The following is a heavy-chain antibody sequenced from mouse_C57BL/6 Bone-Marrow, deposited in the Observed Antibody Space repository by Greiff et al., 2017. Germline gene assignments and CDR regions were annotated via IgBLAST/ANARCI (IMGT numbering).Heavy chain of an antibody. CDR1: GFTFSSYG. V-gene: IGHV5-6*01. D-gene: IGHD3-2*02. CDR2: ISSGGSYT. CDR3: ARRGRRTAQATNYFDY. J-gene: IGHJ2*01. Sequence: DVQLVESGGDLVKPGGSLKLSCAASGFTFSSYGMSWVRQTPDKRLEWVATISSGGSYTYYPDSVKGRFTISRDNAKNTLYLQMSSLKSEDTAMYYCARRGRRTAQATNYFDYWGQGTTLTVSS.